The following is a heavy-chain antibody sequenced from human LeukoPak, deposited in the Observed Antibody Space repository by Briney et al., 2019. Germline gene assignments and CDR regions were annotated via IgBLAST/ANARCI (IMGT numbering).Heavy chain of an antibody. CDR2: INPNSGGT. J-gene: IGHJ6*03. Sequence: ASVKVSCKASGYTFTGYYMHWVRQAPGQGLEWMGWINPNSGGTNYAQKFQGRVTMTRDTSISTAYMELSRLRSDDTAVYYCARAITSPKSRYYLYYMDVWGKGTTVTVSS. V-gene: IGHV1-2*02. CDR3: ARAITSPKSRYYLYYMDV. CDR1: GYTFTGYY. D-gene: IGHD3-16*01.